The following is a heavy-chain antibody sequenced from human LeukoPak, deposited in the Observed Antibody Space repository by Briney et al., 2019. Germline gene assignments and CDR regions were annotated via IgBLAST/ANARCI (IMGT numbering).Heavy chain of an antibody. Sequence: GGSLRLSCVVSGFTFSSYNMNWVRQAPGKGLEWVSYIRSSSSTIYYADSVKGRVTISRDNAKNSLYLQMNSLRDEDTAVYYCARTGSTGYYPHYFDYWGQGTLVTVSS. CDR3: ARTGSTGYYPHYFDY. V-gene: IGHV3-48*02. CDR2: IRSSSSTI. CDR1: GFTFSSYN. J-gene: IGHJ4*02. D-gene: IGHD3-22*01.